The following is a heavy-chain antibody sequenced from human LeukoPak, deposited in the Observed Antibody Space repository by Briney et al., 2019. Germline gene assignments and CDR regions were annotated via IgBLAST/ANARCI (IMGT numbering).Heavy chain of an antibody. CDR2: ISSSENDI. CDR3: VRGSYGAYDY. J-gene: IGHJ4*02. CDR1: GFTFSRYS. Sequence: GGSLRLPCIASGFTFSRYSMSWVRQAPGEGLEWVSSISSSENDIYHADAVHGRFTVSRDNAKYSLYLQMNSLRAEDTAVYYCVRGSYGAYDYWGQGSLVTVSS. D-gene: IGHD4-17*01. V-gene: IGHV3-21*01.